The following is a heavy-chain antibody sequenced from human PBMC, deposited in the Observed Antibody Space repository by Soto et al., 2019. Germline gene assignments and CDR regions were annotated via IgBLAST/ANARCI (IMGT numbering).Heavy chain of an antibody. J-gene: IGHJ6*02. Sequence: SETLSLTCAVSGYSISSGYYWGWIRQPPGKGLEWIGSIYHSGSTYYNPSLRSRVTILVDTSKNQFSLKLSSVTAADTAVYYCARAELSTLDYGMDVWGQGTTVTVSS. CDR2: IYHSGST. CDR3: ARAELSTLDYGMDV. V-gene: IGHV4-38-2*01. D-gene: IGHD1-1*01. CDR1: GYSISSGYY.